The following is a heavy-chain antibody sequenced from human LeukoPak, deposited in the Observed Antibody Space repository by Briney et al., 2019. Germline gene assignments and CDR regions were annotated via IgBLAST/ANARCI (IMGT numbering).Heavy chain of an antibody. D-gene: IGHD5-12*01. Sequence: GESLRISCKGSGYSFTSYWISWVRQMPGKGLEWMGRIDPRDSYTNYSPSFQGHVTISADKSISTAYLQWSSLKASDTAMYYCARHISGYSGYAHNFDYWGQGTLVTVSS. V-gene: IGHV5-10-1*01. CDR2: IDPRDSYT. CDR1: GYSFTSYW. CDR3: ARHISGYSGYAHNFDY. J-gene: IGHJ4*02.